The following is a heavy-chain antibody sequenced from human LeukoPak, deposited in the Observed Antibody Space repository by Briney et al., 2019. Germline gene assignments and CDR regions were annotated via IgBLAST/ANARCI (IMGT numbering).Heavy chain of an antibody. V-gene: IGHV3-9*01. J-gene: IGHJ6*02. D-gene: IGHD3-3*01. Sequence: PGGSLRLSCAASGFFFDDYGMHGVRQVPGKGLEWVSGISWQSNTRKYADSVRGRFTISRDNAKDSLYLQMNSLKLEDTALYYCVKDRDFWSGLDVWGQGTMVTVS. CDR1: GFFFDDYG. CDR3: VKDRDFWSGLDV. CDR2: ISWQSNTR.